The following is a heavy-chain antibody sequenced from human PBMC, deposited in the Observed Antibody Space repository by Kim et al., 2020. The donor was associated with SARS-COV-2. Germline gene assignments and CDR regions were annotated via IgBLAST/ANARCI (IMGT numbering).Heavy chain of an antibody. Sequence: GGSLRLSCAASGFTFSSYAMHWVRQAPGKGLEWVAVISYDGSNKYYADSVKGRFTISRDNSKNTLYLQMNSLRAEDTAVYYCARDSDPLRHYDILTGYYGNWFDPWGQGTLVTVSS. D-gene: IGHD3-9*01. CDR1: GFTFSSYA. CDR3: ARDSDPLRHYDILTGYYGNWFDP. J-gene: IGHJ5*02. CDR2: ISYDGSNK. V-gene: IGHV3-30*04.